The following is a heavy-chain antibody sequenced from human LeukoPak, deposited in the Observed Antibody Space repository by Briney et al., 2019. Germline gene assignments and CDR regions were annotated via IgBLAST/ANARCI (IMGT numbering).Heavy chain of an antibody. V-gene: IGHV3-20*04. D-gene: IGHD5-12*01. J-gene: IGHJ4*02. CDR1: GFTFDDYG. Sequence: PGGSLRLSCAASGFTFDDYGMSWVRQAPGKGLEWVSGINWNGGSTGYADSEKGRFTISRDNAKNSLYLQMNSLRAEDTALYYCARADSGYDYSAEYYFDYWGQGTLVTVSS. CDR3: ARADSGYDYSAEYYFDY. CDR2: INWNGGST.